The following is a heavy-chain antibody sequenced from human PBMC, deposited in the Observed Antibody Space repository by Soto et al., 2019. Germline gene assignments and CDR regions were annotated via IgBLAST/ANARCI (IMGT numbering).Heavy chain of an antibody. V-gene: IGHV4-30-4*01. CDR1: GGSISSGDYY. J-gene: IGHJ4*02. D-gene: IGHD4-17*01. CDR3: ARVLYGGNPPDY. CDR2: IYYSGST. Sequence: SETLSLTCTVSGGSISSGDYYWSWIRQPPGKGLEWIGYIYYSGSTYYNPSLKSRVTISVDTSKNQFSLKLSSVTAADTAVYYCARVLYGGNPPDYWGQGTLVTVCS.